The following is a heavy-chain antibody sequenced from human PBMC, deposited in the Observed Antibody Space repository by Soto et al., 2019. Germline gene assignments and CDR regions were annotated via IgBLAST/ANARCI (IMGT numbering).Heavy chain of an antibody. D-gene: IGHD3-3*01. CDR1: GFTFSNYG. CDR2: ISDDGSNK. CDR3: TRRRNVLRFLEWSSGMEV. V-gene: IGHV3-30*03. Sequence: GGSLRLSCAASGFTFSNYGMHWVRQAPGKGLEWVAFISDDGSNKYYADSMKGRFTMSRDNSKSTLYLQMNSLRVEDTAVYYCTRRRNVLRFLEWSSGMEVWGQGTTVTVSS. J-gene: IGHJ6*02.